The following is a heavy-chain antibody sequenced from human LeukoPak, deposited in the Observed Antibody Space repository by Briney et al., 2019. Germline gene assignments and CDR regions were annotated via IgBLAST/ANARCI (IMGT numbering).Heavy chain of an antibody. D-gene: IGHD3-3*01. CDR3: AKARRVYDFWSGYQY. Sequence: GGSLRLSCAVSGFTFSSYWMHWVRQAPGKGLEWVSAISGSGGSTYYADSVKGRFTISRDNSKNTLYLQMNSLGAEDTAVYYCAKARRVYDFWSGYQYWGQGTLVTVSS. CDR2: ISGSGGST. CDR1: GFTFSSYW. J-gene: IGHJ4*02. V-gene: IGHV3-23*01.